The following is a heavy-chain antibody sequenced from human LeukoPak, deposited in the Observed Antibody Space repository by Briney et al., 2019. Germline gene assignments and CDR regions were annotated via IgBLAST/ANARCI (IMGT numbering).Heavy chain of an antibody. CDR2: IGYDGGEK. Sequence: SGGSLRPSCAASGFTFSSYGMHWVRQAPGKGLEWVAVIGYDGGEKYYADSVKGRFTISRDNSKNTLYLQMNSLRAEDTAVYYCTRDFESYFDYWGQGAQVTVSS. CDR3: TRDFESYFDY. D-gene: IGHD3-9*01. V-gene: IGHV3-33*01. J-gene: IGHJ4*02. CDR1: GFTFSSYG.